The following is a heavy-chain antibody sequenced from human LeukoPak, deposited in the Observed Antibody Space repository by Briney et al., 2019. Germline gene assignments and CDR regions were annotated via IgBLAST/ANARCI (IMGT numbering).Heavy chain of an antibody. CDR1: GFTFSSYG. V-gene: IGHV3-30*03. J-gene: IGHJ4*02. CDR3: ASGGNYDFWSGYIHY. D-gene: IGHD3-3*01. Sequence: GGSLRLSCAASGFTFSSYGMHWVRQAPGKGLEWVAVKSYDGSNKYYADSVKGRFTISRDNSKNTLYLQMNSLRAEDTAVYYCASGGNYDFWSGYIHYWGQGTLVTVSS. CDR2: KSYDGSNK.